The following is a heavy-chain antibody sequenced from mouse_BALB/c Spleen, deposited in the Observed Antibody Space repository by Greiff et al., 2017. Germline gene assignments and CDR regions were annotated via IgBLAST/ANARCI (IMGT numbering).Heavy chain of an antibody. CDR3: ARRNYVGAMDY. CDR2: ISSGGGST. CDR1: GFAFCSYD. Sequence: DVKLVESGGGLVKPGGSLKLSCAASGFAFCSYDMSWVRQTPEKRLEWVAYISSGGGSTYYPDTVKGRFTLSRDNAKNTLYLQMSSLKSEDTAMYYCARRNYVGAMDYWGQGTSVTVSS. V-gene: IGHV5-12-1*01. J-gene: IGHJ4*01. D-gene: IGHD2-1*01.